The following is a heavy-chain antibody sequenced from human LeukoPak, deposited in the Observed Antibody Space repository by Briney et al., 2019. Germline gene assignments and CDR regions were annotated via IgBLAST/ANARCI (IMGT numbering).Heavy chain of an antibody. D-gene: IGHD2-15*01. CDR2: IYSGGST. V-gene: IGHV3-53*01. J-gene: IGHJ6*02. CDR1: GFTVSSNY. Sequence: GGSLRLSCAASGFTVSSNYMSWVRQAPGKGLEWVSVIYSGGSTYYADSVKGRFTISRDNSKNTLYLQMNSLRAEDTAVYYCARGGSHYYYYGMDVWGQGITVTVSS. CDR3: ARGGSHYYYYGMDV.